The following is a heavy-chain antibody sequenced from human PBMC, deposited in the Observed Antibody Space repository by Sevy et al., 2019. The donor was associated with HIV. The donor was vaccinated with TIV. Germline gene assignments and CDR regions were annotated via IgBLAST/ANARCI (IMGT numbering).Heavy chain of an antibody. Sequence: QLGGSLRLSCAASGFAFSTHAMHWVRQAPGKGLEGVAVISYEGTETFYAASVEGGFTISRNNSKNMLSLQINSLRPEETAEYYCAGDGGNSVKWYPLYWGHGTLVTVSS. CDR3: AGDGGNSVKWYPLY. D-gene: IGHD2-2*01. V-gene: IGHV3-30-3*01. J-gene: IGHJ4*01. CDR1: GFAFSTHA. CDR2: ISYEGTET.